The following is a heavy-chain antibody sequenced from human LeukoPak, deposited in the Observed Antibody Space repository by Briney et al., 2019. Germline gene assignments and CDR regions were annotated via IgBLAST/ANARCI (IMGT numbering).Heavy chain of an antibody. D-gene: IGHD2-15*01. CDR2: IIPILGIA. Sequence: GASVKVSCKASGGTFSSYAVSWVRQAPGQGLEWMGRIIPILGIANYAQKFQGRVTITADKSTSTAYMELSSLRSEDTAVYYCARERCRLGSCYRVYYYGMDVWGQGTTVTVSS. CDR3: ARERCRLGSCYRVYYYGMDV. J-gene: IGHJ6*02. V-gene: IGHV1-69*04. CDR1: GGTFSSYA.